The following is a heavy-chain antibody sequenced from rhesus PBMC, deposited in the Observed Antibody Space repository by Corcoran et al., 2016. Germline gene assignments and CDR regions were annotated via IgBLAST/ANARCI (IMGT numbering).Heavy chain of an antibody. CDR1: GGSVSSSNW. Sequence: QVQLQESGPGLVKPSETLSLTCAVSGGSVSSSNWWSWIRQPPGKGLVWIGYISGSSGSTYYNPSLKSRVTISTDTSKNQVSLKLSSVTAADTAVYYCAGDTVTKGFDYWGQGVLVTVSS. D-gene: IGHD4-23*01. CDR2: ISGSSGST. J-gene: IGHJ4*01. CDR3: AGDTVTKGFDY. V-gene: IGHV4-65*01.